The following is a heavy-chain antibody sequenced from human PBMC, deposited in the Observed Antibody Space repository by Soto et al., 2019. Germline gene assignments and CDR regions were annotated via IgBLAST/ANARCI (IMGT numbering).Heavy chain of an antibody. CDR1: GGTFSSYA. CDR3: AGDEAGGWLHFRGDAFDI. J-gene: IGHJ3*02. Sequence: QVQLVQSGAEVKKPGSSVKVSCKASGGTFSSYAISWVRQAPGQGLEWMGGIIPIFGTANYAQKFQGRVMIAADESTSTAYMGLSSLRSEDTAVYYCAGDEAGGWLHFRGDAFDIWGQGTMVTVSS. V-gene: IGHV1-69*01. D-gene: IGHD5-12*01. CDR2: IIPIFGTA.